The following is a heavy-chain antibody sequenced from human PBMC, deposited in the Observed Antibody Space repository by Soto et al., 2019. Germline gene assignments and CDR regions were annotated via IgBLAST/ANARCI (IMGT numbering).Heavy chain of an antibody. J-gene: IGHJ6*03. V-gene: IGHV3-48*01. Sequence: GGSLRLSCAASGFTFSSYSMNWVRQAPGKGLEWVSYISSSSSTIYYADSVKGRFTISRDNAKNSLYLQMNSLRAEDTAVYYCARDCDSSSWCLDYYYMDVWGKGTTVTVSS. CDR1: GFTFSSYS. CDR3: ARDCDSSSWCLDYYYMDV. D-gene: IGHD6-13*01. CDR2: ISSSSSTI.